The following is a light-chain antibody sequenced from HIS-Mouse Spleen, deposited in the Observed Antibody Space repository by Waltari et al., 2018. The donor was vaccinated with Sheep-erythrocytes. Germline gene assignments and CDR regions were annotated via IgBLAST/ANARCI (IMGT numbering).Light chain of an antibody. J-gene: IGLJ3*02. CDR3: CSYAGSSTWV. Sequence: QSALTQPRSVSGSPGQSVTIPCPGTSSYVGGYNYVPWYQQHPGKAPKLMIYEGSKRPSGVSNRFSGSKSGNTASLTISGLQAEDEADYYCCSYAGSSTWVFGGGTKLTVL. CDR2: EGS. V-gene: IGLV2-23*01. CDR1: SSYVGGYNY.